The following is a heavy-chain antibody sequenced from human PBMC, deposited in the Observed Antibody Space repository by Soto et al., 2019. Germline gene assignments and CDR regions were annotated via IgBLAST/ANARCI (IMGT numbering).Heavy chain of an antibody. J-gene: IGHJ5*02. Sequence: QVQLVQSGAEVKKPGASVKVSCKASGYSFTDYYVHWVRQAPGQGLEWMGWINPYSGGTNYAEKFQGRLTITKGTSISKVSMDLSTLRSDDTAVYYCARASRIAAAGTGWFDPWGQGTLVTVSS. V-gene: IGHV1-2*02. CDR3: ARASRIAAAGTGWFDP. D-gene: IGHD6-13*01. CDR1: GYSFTDYY. CDR2: INPYSGGT.